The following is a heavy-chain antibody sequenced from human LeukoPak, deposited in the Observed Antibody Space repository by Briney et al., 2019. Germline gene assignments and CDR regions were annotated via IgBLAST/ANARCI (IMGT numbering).Heavy chain of an antibody. Sequence: GGSLRLSCAASGYTFSRHAMNWVRQAPGKGLEWVSSITSSASYRYHSDSVKGRFTISTDNAKNSLYLQMNSLRVEDTAVYYCASENIVGTSGALFDYWGQGTLVTVSS. CDR3: ASENIVGTSGALFDY. CDR2: ITSSASYR. J-gene: IGHJ4*02. CDR1: GYTFSRHA. D-gene: IGHD5-12*01. V-gene: IGHV3-21*01.